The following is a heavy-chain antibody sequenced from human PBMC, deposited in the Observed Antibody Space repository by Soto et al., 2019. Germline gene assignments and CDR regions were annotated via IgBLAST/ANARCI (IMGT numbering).Heavy chain of an antibody. D-gene: IGHD3-22*01. CDR1: GGSISSYY. J-gene: IGHJ3*02. Sequence: SETLSLTCTVSGGSISSYYWSWIRQPPGKGLEWIGYIYYSGSTNYNPSLKSRVTISVDTSKNQFSLKLSSVTAADTAAYYCARDMLGTYDSSGSYAFDIWGQGTMVTVSS. V-gene: IGHV4-59*01. CDR3: ARDMLGTYDSSGSYAFDI. CDR2: IYYSGST.